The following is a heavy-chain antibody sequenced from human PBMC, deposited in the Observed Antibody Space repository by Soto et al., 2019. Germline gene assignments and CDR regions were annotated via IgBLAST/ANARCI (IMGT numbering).Heavy chain of an antibody. CDR2: INAGNGNT. J-gene: IGHJ4*02. CDR3: ARDLRMYSSALSFNY. D-gene: IGHD6-19*01. CDR1: RYPFTSYA. V-gene: IGHV1-3*01. Sequence: GASVKVSCKASRYPFTSYAMHWVRQDPGQRLEWMGWINAGNGNTKYSQKFQGRVTITRDTSASTAYMELSSLRSEDTAVYYCARDLRMYSSALSFNYWGQGTLVTVSS.